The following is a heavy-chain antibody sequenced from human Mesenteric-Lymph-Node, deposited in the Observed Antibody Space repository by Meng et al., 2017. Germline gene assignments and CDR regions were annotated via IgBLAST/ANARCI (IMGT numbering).Heavy chain of an antibody. Sequence: SVKVSCKASGGTFSSYAISWVRQAPGQGLEWMGGIIPIFGTASYAQKFQGRVTMTRDTSTSTVYMELSSLRSEDTAVYYCARGGPGEHNYGMDVWGQGTTVTVSS. J-gene: IGHJ6*02. D-gene: IGHD7-27*01. CDR1: GGTFSSYA. CDR2: IIPIFGTA. V-gene: IGHV1-69*05. CDR3: ARGGPGEHNYGMDV.